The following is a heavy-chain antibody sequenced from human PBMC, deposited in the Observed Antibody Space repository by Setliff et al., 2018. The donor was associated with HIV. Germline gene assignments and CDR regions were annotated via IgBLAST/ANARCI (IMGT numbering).Heavy chain of an antibody. CDR3: ARMAPGWNAFDI. D-gene: IGHD2-15*01. CDR1: GFTFGDYA. Sequence: PGGSLRLSCTASGFTFGDYAMSWVRQAPGKGLEWVGFIRSKAFGGTTEYAASVKGTFTISRDDSKSTAYLQMNSLKIEDTAVYYCARMAPGWNAFDIWGQGTVVTVSS. CDR2: IRSKAFGGTT. V-gene: IGHV3-49*04. J-gene: IGHJ3*02.